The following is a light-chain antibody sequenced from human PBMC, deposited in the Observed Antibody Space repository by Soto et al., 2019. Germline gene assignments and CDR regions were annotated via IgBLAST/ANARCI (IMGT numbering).Light chain of an antibody. CDR1: QSITNW. J-gene: IGKJ1*01. Sequence: IKLSQSPSTLSASKRDRFTTACGASQSITNWLAWYQQKPGKAPKLLIYDASNMESGVTSRFSGSRSGTDFTLTISSRQAPEFAAYYCRQSYSTPQPFGQGAKVDIK. CDR2: DAS. V-gene: IGKV1-5*01. CDR3: RQSYSTPQP.